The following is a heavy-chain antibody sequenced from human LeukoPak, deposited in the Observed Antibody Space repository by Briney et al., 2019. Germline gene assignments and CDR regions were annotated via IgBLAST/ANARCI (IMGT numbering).Heavy chain of an antibody. V-gene: IGHV3-11*04. Sequence: GGSLRLSCAASGFIFRDYYMSRIRQAPGKGLDWVSYISHSSNTIHYADSVRGRFTISRDNAKSSLYLQMNSLRVEDTAVYFCARDYVWGSSSDYWGQGTLVTVSS. CDR3: ARDYVWGSSSDY. D-gene: IGHD3-16*01. J-gene: IGHJ4*02. CDR1: GFIFRDYY. CDR2: ISHSSNTI.